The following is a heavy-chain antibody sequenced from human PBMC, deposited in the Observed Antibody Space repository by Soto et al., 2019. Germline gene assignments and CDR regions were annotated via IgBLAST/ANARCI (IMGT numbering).Heavy chain of an antibody. CDR1: GDSVSSNSAA. CDR3: ARDQRGIAVAGDHYYGMDV. V-gene: IGHV6-1*01. J-gene: IGHJ6*02. Sequence: PSQTLSLTCVISGDSVSSNSAAWNWIRQSPSRCLEWLGRTYYRSKWFKDYATSVRRRISINPDTSKNHFSLQMNSVTPEDTAVYYCARDQRGIAVAGDHYYGMDVWGQGTTVTVSS. D-gene: IGHD6-19*01. CDR2: TYYRSKWFK.